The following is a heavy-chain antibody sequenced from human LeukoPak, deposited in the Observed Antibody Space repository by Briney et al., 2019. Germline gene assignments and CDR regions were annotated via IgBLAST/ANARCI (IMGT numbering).Heavy chain of an antibody. J-gene: IGHJ6*02. CDR2: IYYSGST. CDR3: ARQVGYCSSTSCHYYYYGMDV. V-gene: IGHV4-31*03. CDR1: GGSISSSGFY. Sequence: SQTLSLTCTVSGGSISSSGFYWSWIRQHPGKGLEWIGYIYYSGSTDYNPSLKSRVTISVDTSKNQFSLKLSSVTAADTAVYYCARQVGYCSSTSCHYYYYGMDVWGQGTTVTVSS. D-gene: IGHD2-2*01.